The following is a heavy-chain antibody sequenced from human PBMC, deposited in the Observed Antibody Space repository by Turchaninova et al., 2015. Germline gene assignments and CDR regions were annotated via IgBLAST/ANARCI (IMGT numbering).Heavy chain of an antibody. Sequence: QVQLQQWGAGLLQPAETRSLSCAVYGGSCSGNYWRWIRQPPGKGQEWIGEINHSGSTNYNPSHKSRVTISVDTSKNQFSLKLSSVTAADTAVYYCMGGDYWGQGTLVTVSS. CDR3: MGGDY. J-gene: IGHJ4*02. V-gene: IGHV4-34*01. CDR1: GGSCSGNY. CDR2: INHSGST.